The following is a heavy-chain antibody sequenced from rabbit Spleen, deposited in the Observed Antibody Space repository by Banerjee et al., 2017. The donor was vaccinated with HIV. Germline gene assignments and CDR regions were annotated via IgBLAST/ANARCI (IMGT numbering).Heavy chain of an antibody. J-gene: IGHJ4*01. CDR1: GFSFSSGYD. D-gene: IGHD3-1*01. Sequence: QEQLVESGGGLVQPEGSLTLTCKASGFSFSSGYDMCWVRQAPGKGLEWITCINMVTGKSVYASWAKGRFIMSRTSSSTVTLQMTSLTAADTATYFCGRSSYPNYDGYGYGANLWGQGTLVTVS. CDR2: INMVTGKS. V-gene: IGHV1S45*01. CDR3: GRSSYPNYDGYGYGANL.